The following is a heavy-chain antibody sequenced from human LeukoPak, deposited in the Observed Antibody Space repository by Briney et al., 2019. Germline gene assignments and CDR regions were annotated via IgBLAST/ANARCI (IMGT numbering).Heavy chain of an antibody. D-gene: IGHD1/OR15-1a*01. V-gene: IGHV4-61*02. CDR2: IYTSGST. J-gene: IGHJ2*01. Sequence: SQTLSLTCTVSGGSISSGSYRWSWIRQPAGKGLEWIGRIYTSGSTYYNPSLKSRVSISVDTSKKQAYLRLRYVTAADTAVYYCARLDQLEQGFWYFDLWGRGTLVSVSS. CDR1: GGSISSGSYR. CDR3: ARLDQLEQGFWYFDL.